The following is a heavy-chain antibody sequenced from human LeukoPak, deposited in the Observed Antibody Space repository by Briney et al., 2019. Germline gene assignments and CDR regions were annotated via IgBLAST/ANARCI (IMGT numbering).Heavy chain of an antibody. D-gene: IGHD3-10*01. CDR2: IVVGSGNT. CDR1: AFTFTSSA. V-gene: IGHV1-58*01. Sequence: ASVKVSCKASAFTFTSSAVQWVRQARGQRLEWIGWIVVGSGNTSYAQKFQPRVTITRDTSASTAYMELSSLRSEDTAVYYCARDARVGTMVRGGGWFDPWGQGTLVTVSS. J-gene: IGHJ5*02. CDR3: ARDARVGTMVRGGGWFDP.